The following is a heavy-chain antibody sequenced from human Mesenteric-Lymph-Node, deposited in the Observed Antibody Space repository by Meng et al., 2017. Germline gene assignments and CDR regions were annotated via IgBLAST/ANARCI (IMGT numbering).Heavy chain of an antibody. V-gene: IGHV4-31*01. J-gene: IGHJ4*02. CDR1: GGSISSGGYY. CDR2: IHSSGST. CDR3: ARKSYDYVWGSYRYPGFDY. D-gene: IGHD3-16*02. Sequence: QLPWSAPVLVHPSQTLSLTCSVSGGSISSGGYYWSLIRQHPGKGLEWIGYIHSSGSTYYNPSLKSLVTISVDTSKNQFSLKLSSVTAADTAVYYCARKSYDYVWGSYRYPGFDYWGQGTLVTVSS.